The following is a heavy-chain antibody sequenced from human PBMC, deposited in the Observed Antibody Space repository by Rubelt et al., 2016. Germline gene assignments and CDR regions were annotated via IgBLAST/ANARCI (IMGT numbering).Heavy chain of an antibody. CDR3: ARYRGIAAAGIDY. CDR1: GGSISSYY. D-gene: IGHD6-13*01. Sequence: QVQLQESGPGLVKPSETLSLTCTVSGGSISSYYWSWIRQPPGKGLEWIGYIYYSGSTNYNPSPMSRVTISVYTSKNQVSLKLSSVTAADTAVYYCARYRGIAAAGIDYWGQGTLVTVSS. V-gene: IGHV4-59*01. J-gene: IGHJ4*02. CDR2: IYYSGST.